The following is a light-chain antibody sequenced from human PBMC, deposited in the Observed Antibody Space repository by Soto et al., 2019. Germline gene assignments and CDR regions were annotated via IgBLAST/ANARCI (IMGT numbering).Light chain of an antibody. J-gene: IGLJ2*01. Sequence: QSALTQPASVSGSPGQSITISCTGTSSDVGGYNYVSWYQQHPGKAPKLVIYEVSNRPSGVSIRFSGSKSGNTASLTISGLQAEDEADYYCSSYTSSGTHVVFGGGTKLTVL. CDR3: SSYTSSGTHVV. CDR1: SSDVGGYNY. CDR2: EVS. V-gene: IGLV2-14*01.